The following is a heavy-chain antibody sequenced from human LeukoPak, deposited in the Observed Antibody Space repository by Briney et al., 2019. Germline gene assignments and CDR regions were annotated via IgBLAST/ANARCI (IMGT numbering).Heavy chain of an antibody. CDR3: ARGVVPAAIGSSSDC. V-gene: IGHV1-69*13. D-gene: IGHD2-2*01. Sequence: SVKVSCKASGGTFSSYAISWVRQAPGQGLEWMGGIIPIFGTANYAQKFQGRVTITADESTSTAYMELSSLRSEDTAVYYCARGVVPAAIGSSSDCWGQGTLVTVSS. CDR2: IIPIFGTA. CDR1: GGTFSSYA. J-gene: IGHJ4*02.